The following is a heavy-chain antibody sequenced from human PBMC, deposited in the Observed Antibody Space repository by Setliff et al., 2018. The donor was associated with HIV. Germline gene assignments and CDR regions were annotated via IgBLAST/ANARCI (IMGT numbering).Heavy chain of an antibody. D-gene: IGHD6-13*01. V-gene: IGHV4-38-2*02. CDR3: ARSVDFGGSWIQDHYYMDV. CDR1: GQFISDGFY. Sequence: SETLSLTCTVSGQFISDGFYWGWIRQPPGKGLEWIGSVYHSGKTYYNPSLKSRVTISLDTSKNQLSLKLTSVTAADTGVYVCARSVDFGGSWIQDHYYMDVWSKGTTVTASS. CDR2: VYHSGKT. J-gene: IGHJ6*03.